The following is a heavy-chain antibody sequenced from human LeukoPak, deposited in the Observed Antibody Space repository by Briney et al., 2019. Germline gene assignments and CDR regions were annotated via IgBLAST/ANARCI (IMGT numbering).Heavy chain of an antibody. D-gene: IGHD3-22*01. V-gene: IGHV4-4*09. CDR1: GGSISGYY. J-gene: IGHJ4*02. CDR3: SRGLDSRKLGY. Sequence: SETLSLTCTVSGGSISGYYWSWIRQPPGKGLEWIGYIYTSGSTNYNPSLKSRVTISIDTSKNQFSLNLNSVTAADTAVYFCSRGLDSRKLGYWGQGTLVTVSS. CDR2: IYTSGST.